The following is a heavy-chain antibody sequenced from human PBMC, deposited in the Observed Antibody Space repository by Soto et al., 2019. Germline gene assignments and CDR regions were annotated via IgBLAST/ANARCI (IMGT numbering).Heavy chain of an antibody. J-gene: IGHJ6*02. CDR1: GYTLTELS. D-gene: IGHD3-10*01. V-gene: IGHV1-24*01. Sequence: QVQLVQSGAEVKKPGASVKVSCKVSGYTLTELSMHWVRQAPGKGLEWMGGFDPEDGETIYAQKFQGRVTMTEDTSTDTAYMELISLRSEDTAVYYCATAGHVTVVRGVAMLGYHYYYYGMDVWGQGTTVTVSS. CDR3: ATAGHVTVVRGVAMLGYHYYYYGMDV. CDR2: FDPEDGET.